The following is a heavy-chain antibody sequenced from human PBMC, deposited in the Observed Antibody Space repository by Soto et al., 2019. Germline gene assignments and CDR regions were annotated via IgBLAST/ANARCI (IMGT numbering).Heavy chain of an antibody. V-gene: IGHV1-69*01. Sequence: QVQLVQSGAEVRKPGSSVKVSCKASGGTLRRYVISWVRQAPGQGLAWLGGITPVLGTTNYVQNFQGRLTITADESATTVYMELGSLQSEDTAVYYCAREVGTSGPYYYFDNWGQGTLVTVSS. D-gene: IGHD2-2*01. CDR1: GGTLRRYV. CDR3: AREVGTSGPYYYFDN. J-gene: IGHJ4*02. CDR2: ITPVLGTT.